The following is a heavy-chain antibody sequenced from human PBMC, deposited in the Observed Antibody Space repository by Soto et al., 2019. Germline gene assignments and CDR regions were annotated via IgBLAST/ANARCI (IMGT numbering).Heavy chain of an antibody. Sequence: SETLSLTCTVSGGSISSGGYYWSWIRQHPGKGLEWIGYIYYSGSTYYNPSLKSRVTISVDTSKNQFSLKLSSVTAADTAVYYCARVHDLLYYGIDVWGQGTTVTVSS. J-gene: IGHJ6*02. D-gene: IGHD1-1*01. CDR2: IYYSGST. V-gene: IGHV4-31*03. CDR3: ARVHDLLYYGIDV. CDR1: GGSISSGGYY.